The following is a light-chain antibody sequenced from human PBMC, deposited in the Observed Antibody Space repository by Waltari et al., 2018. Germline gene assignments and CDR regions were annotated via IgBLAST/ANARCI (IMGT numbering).Light chain of an antibody. CDR2: DTS. J-gene: IGLJ2*01. Sequence: QAVVTQEPSVTVSPGGTVTLTCGSSTGAVTSSHYPYWFQKKPGQAPRTLVYDTSNKHSGTPARFSGSVVGGKAALTLSGAQPEDEAEYYCLLHYSGPRVFGGGTKVTVL. CDR3: LLHYSGPRV. CDR1: TGAVTSSHY. V-gene: IGLV7-46*01.